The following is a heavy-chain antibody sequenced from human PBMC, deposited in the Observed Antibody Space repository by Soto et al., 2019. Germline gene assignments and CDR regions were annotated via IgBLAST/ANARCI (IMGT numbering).Heavy chain of an antibody. Sequence: GGSLRLSCAASGFTFSNAWMSWVRQAPGKGLEWVGRIKSKTDGGTTDYAAPVKGRFTISRDDSKNTLYLQMNSLKTEDTAVYYCTTAIVVVVAATHHWGQGTLVTVSS. CDR1: GFTFSNAW. D-gene: IGHD2-15*01. CDR3: TTAIVVVVAATHH. V-gene: IGHV3-15*01. CDR2: IKSKTDGGTT. J-gene: IGHJ5*02.